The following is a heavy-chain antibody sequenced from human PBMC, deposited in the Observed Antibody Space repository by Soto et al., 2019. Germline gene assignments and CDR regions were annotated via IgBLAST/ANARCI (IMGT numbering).Heavy chain of an antibody. CDR1: GYTFTSYG. V-gene: IGHV1-18*01. CDR2: ISAYNGNT. D-gene: IGHD2-2*01. CDR3: ARSVGGYCSSTSCPDVVDNWFDP. J-gene: IGHJ5*02. Sequence: QVQLVQSGAEVKKPGASVKVSCKASGYTFTSYGISWVRQAPGQGLEWMGWISAYNGNTNYAQKLQGRVTMTTDTATSTAYMELRSLRSDDTAVYYCARSVGGYCSSTSCPDVVDNWFDPWGQGTLVTVSS.